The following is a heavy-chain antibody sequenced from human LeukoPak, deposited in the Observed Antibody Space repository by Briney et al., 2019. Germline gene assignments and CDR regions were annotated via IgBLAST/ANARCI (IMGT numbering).Heavy chain of an antibody. CDR2: IIPILGIA. V-gene: IGHV1-69*04. J-gene: IGHJ4*02. CDR1: GGTFSSYA. D-gene: IGHD1-26*01. Sequence: ASVKVSCKASGGTFSSYAISWVRQAPGQGLEWMGRIIPILGIANYAQKFQGRVTTTADKSTSTAYMELSSLRSEDTAVYYCARDSGSYYFDYWGQGTLVTVSS. CDR3: ARDSGSYYFDY.